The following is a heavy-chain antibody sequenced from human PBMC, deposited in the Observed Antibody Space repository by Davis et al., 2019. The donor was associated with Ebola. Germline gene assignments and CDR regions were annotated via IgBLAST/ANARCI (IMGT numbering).Heavy chain of an antibody. CDR2: IYSDGST. CDR3: ATHSGQQLDNWFDP. J-gene: IGHJ5*02. Sequence: GESLKISCAASGFTVSNHYMSWVRQAPGKGLEWVSVIYSDGSTYYADSVKGRFTISRHTSQNTLYLQMNSLRAEDTAVYYCATHSGQQLDNWFDPWGQGTLVTVSS. V-gene: IGHV3-53*04. D-gene: IGHD6-13*01. CDR1: GFTVSNHY.